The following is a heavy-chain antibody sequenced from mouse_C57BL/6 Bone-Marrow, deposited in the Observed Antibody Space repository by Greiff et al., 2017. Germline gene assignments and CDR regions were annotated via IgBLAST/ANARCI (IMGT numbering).Heavy chain of an antibody. Sequence: EVQVVESGGGLVKPGGSLTLSCAASGFTFSDYGMHWVRQAPEKGLEWVAYISSGSSTIYYADTVKGRFTISRDNAKNTMFLQMTSLRSEDTAMYYCARGTVVATFYWYFDVWGTGTTVTVSS. D-gene: IGHD1-1*01. CDR2: ISSGSSTI. CDR1: GFTFSDYG. V-gene: IGHV5-17*01. J-gene: IGHJ1*03. CDR3: ARGTVVATFYWYFDV.